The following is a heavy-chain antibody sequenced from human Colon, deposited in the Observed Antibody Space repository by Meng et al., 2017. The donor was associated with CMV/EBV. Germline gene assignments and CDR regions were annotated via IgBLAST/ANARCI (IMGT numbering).Heavy chain of an antibody. D-gene: IGHD3-16*01. CDR1: GYTFSTYE. J-gene: IGHJ6*02. CDR2: MSPNSGKT. CDR3: ARGAFMGEFYYDMDV. V-gene: IGHV1-8*01. Sequence: QVQLVQSGTEVKKPGASVKVSCKASGYTFSTYEINWVRQVTGQGLEWMGWMSPNSGKTGYGQKFQGRVTMTRNTSISIAYMELSSLRSEDTAVYYCARGAFMGEFYYDMDVWGQGTTVTVSS.